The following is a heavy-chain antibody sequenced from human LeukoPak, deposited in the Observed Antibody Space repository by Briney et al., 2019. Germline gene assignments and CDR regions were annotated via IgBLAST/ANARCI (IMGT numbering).Heavy chain of an antibody. CDR1: GYTFTSYG. V-gene: IGHV1-18*01. J-gene: IGHJ4*02. Sequence: ASVKVSCKASGYTFTSYGISWVRQAPGQGLEWMGWISAYNGNTNYAQKLQGRVTMTTDTSTSTAYMELSRLRSDDTAVYYCARVRYRLAETYIDYWGQGTLVTVSS. CDR2: ISAYNGNT. D-gene: IGHD3-16*01. CDR3: ARVRYRLAETYIDY.